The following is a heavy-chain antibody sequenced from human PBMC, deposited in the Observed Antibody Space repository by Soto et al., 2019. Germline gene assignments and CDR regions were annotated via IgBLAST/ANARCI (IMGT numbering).Heavy chain of an antibody. V-gene: IGHV4-31*03. CDR1: GGSISSGGYY. CDR2: IYYSGST. D-gene: IGHD3-9*01. Sequence: QVQLQESGPGLVKPSQTLSLTCTVSGGSISSGGYYWSWIRQHPGKGLEWIGYIYYSGSTYYNPYLKSRVTISVDTSKNQFSLKLSSVTAADTAVYYCARDQRRYFDWLYHDGYYYGMDVWGQGTTVTVSS. CDR3: ARDQRRYFDWLYHDGYYYGMDV. J-gene: IGHJ6*02.